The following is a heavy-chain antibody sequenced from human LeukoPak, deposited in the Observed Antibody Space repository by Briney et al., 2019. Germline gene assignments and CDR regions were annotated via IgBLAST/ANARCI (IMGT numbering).Heavy chain of an antibody. CDR2: IYTSGGT. CDR1: GGSISSYY. D-gene: IGHD5-18*01. J-gene: IGHJ4*02. CDR3: ARDSGYSYGWAFDY. Sequence: SETLSLTCTVSGGSISSYYWSWIQQPAGKGLEWIGRIYTSGGTNYNPSLKSRVTMSVDTSKNQFSLKLSSVTAADTAVYCCARDSGYSYGWAFDYWGQGTLVTVSS. V-gene: IGHV4-4*07.